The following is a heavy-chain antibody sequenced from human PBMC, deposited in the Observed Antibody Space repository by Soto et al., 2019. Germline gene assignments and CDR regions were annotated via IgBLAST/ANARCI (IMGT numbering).Heavy chain of an antibody. CDR2: VYWLDDK. D-gene: IGHD2-21*01. V-gene: IGHV2-5*01. CDR3: AHSHFEIVTDPFDS. CDR1: GFSLTNTGVT. Sequence: QITLKESGPSLVKPTQTLTLTCTFSGFSLTNTGVTVSCIRQPPGKALAWLALVYWLDDKRYNPSLRNRLTIAKDTSKNRVVLTLANVGPVDTATYYCAHSHFEIVTDPFDSWGRGTLVTVSS. J-gene: IGHJ5*01.